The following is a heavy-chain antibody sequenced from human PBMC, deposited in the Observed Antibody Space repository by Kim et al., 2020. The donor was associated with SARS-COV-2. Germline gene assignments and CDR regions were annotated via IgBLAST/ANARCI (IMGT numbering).Heavy chain of an antibody. CDR2: IIPIFGTA. J-gene: IGHJ5*02. D-gene: IGHD3-3*01. V-gene: IGHV1-69*13. CDR1: VGTFSSYA. Sequence: SVKVSCKASVGTFSSYAISWVRQAPGQGLAWMGGIIPIFGTANYAQKFQGRVTITADESTSTAYMELSSLRSEDTAVYYCARDSTRITIFGVETDDLNWFDPWGQGTLVTVSS. CDR3: ARDSTRITIFGVETDDLNWFDP.